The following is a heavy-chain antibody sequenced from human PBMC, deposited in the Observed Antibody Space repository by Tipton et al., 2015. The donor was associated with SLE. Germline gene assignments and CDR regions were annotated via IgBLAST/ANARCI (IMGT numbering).Heavy chain of an antibody. V-gene: IGHV4-34*01. D-gene: IGHD3-22*01. CDR2: INHSGST. J-gene: IGHJ2*01. CDR3: ARDYYDSSGYYLDWCFDL. CDR1: GGSISSYY. Sequence: TLSLTCAVSGGSISSYYWSWIRQPPGKGLEWIGEINHSGSTNYNPSLKSRVTISVDTSKNQFSLKLSSVTAADTAVYYCARDYYDSSGYYLDWCFDLWGRGTLVTVSS.